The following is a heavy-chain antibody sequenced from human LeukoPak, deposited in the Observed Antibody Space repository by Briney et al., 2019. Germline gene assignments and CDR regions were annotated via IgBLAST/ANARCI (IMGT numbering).Heavy chain of an antibody. J-gene: IGHJ4*02. CDR1: GFTFSSYA. D-gene: IGHD6-19*01. CDR2: ISGSGGST. Sequence: GGSLRLSCAASGFTFSSYAMSWVRQAPGKGLEWVSAISGSGGSTYYADSVKGRFTISRDNSKNTLYRQMNSLRAEDTAVYYCAKSKYSSGWYYFDYWGQGTLVTVSS. CDR3: AKSKYSSGWYYFDY. V-gene: IGHV3-23*01.